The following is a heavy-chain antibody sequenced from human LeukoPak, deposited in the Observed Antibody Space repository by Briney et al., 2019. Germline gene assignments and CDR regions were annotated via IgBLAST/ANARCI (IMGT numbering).Heavy chain of an antibody. J-gene: IGHJ4*02. Sequence: PSETLSLTCTVSGGSISSYYWSWIRQPPGKGLEWIGYIYYSGSTNYNPSLKSRVTISVDTSKNQFSLKLSSVTAADTAVFYCARRWYSYGHQTFDYWGQGTLVTVSS. V-gene: IGHV4-59*08. CDR1: GGSISSYY. D-gene: IGHD5-18*01. CDR2: IYYSGST. CDR3: ARRWYSYGHQTFDY.